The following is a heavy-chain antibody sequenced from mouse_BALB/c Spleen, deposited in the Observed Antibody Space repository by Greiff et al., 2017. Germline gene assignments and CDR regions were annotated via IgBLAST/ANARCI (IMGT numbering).Heavy chain of an antibody. V-gene: IGHV3-2*02. J-gene: IGHJ2*01. D-gene: IGHD2-4*01. Sequence: VQLQESGPGLVKPSQSLSLTCTVTGYSITSDYAWNWIRQFPGNKLEWMGYISYSGSTSYNPSLKSRISITRDTSKNQFFLQLNSVTTEDTATYYCASDYDYFDYWGQGTTLTVSS. CDR3: ASDYDYFDY. CDR1: GYSITSDYA. CDR2: ISYSGST.